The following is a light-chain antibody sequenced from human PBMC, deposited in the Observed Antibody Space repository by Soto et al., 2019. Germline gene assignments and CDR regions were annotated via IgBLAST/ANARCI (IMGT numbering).Light chain of an antibody. CDR3: QQYNRYSGT. CDR2: KEP. CDR1: QSISSW. J-gene: IGKJ1*01. Sequence: DIQMTQSPSTLSASVGDRVTITCRASQSISSWLAWYQQKPGKAPKLLNYKEPSLESAVPSRFSGSGPGTEFTLTISSLQPDDCATYCSQQYNRYSGTFGQGTTVEIK. V-gene: IGKV1-5*03.